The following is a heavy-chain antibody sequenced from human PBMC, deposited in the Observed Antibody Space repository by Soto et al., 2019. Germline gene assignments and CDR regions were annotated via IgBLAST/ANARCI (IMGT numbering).Heavy chain of an antibody. Sequence: QVQLVQSGAEVKKPGSSVRVSCTPSGGTFSSYTISWVRQAPGQGLEWMGRIVPITGMTRYAQKFQGRLTITAVTSTTTAYLELSSLTSEASAGYFCSRGVASLVDSWGQGTQVTVSS. CDR2: IVPITGMT. J-gene: IGHJ4*02. CDR3: SRGVASLVDS. D-gene: IGHD2-15*01. V-gene: IGHV1-69*02. CDR1: GGTFSSYT.